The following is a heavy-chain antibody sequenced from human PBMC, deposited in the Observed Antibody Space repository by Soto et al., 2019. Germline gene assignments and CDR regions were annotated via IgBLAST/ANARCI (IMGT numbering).Heavy chain of an antibody. Sequence: QVQLVQSGAEVKKPGASVKVCCKASGYTFTRYGISWVRQAPGQGLEWLGWISAYHGNTNYAQKLQGRVTMTTDTSTSTAYMELRSLISDDTAVYYCGRDACGVGIVRYNAFDIWGQGTMVTVSS. D-gene: IGHD3-3*01. CDR1: GYTFTRYG. CDR2: ISAYHGNT. V-gene: IGHV1-18*01. CDR3: GRDACGVGIVRYNAFDI. J-gene: IGHJ3*02.